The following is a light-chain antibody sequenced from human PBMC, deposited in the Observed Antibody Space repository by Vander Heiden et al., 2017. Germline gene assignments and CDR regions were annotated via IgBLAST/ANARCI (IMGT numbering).Light chain of an antibody. J-gene: IGLJ3*02. CDR3: GTWDSSLSVWV. Sequence: QSVLTQPPSVSAAPGQKVTISCSGSSSNIGNNYVSWYQQLPGTAPKLLIYDNNKRPSGIPDRFSGSKSGTSATLGITGLQTGDEADYYCGTWDSSLSVWVFGGGTKLTGL. CDR1: SSNIGNNY. V-gene: IGLV1-51*01. CDR2: DNN.